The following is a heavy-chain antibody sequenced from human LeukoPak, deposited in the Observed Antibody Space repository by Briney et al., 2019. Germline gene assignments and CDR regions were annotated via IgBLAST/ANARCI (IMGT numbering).Heavy chain of an antibody. D-gene: IGHD3-22*01. J-gene: IGHJ4*02. Sequence: ASVKVSCKASGYTFTSYAMHWVRQAPGQRLEWMGWINAGNGNTKYSQKFQGRVTITRDTSASTAYMELSSLRSEDTAVYYCARPYYYDSSGYYSPLDYRGQGTLVTVSS. CDR3: ARPYYYDSSGYYSPLDY. CDR2: INAGNGNT. V-gene: IGHV1-3*01. CDR1: GYTFTSYA.